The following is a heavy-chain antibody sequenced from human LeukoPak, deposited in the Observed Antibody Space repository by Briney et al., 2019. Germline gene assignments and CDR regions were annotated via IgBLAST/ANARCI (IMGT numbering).Heavy chain of an antibody. V-gene: IGHV4-39*07. CDR3: ARDRDQFLWFGEFDP. D-gene: IGHD3-10*01. CDR2: IYHSGST. Sequence: PSETLSLTCTVSGGSISSSSYYWGWIRQPPGKGLEWIGSIYHSGSTYYNPSLKSRVTISVDTSKNQFSLKLSSVTAADTAVYYCARDRDQFLWFGEFDPWGQGTLVTVSS. J-gene: IGHJ5*02. CDR1: GGSISSSSYY.